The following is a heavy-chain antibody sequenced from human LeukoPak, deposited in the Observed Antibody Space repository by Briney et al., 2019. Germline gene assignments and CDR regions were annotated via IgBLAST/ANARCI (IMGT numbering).Heavy chain of an antibody. CDR1: GLTVSSNY. D-gene: IGHD3-22*01. Sequence: GGSLRLSCAASGLTVSSNYMSWVRQSPGKGLEWVSVVYSGGDTYYTDSVKGRFTISRDNSKNTAYLQMNSLRAEDTAVYYCARNRDSSGYIYWGQGTLVTVSS. CDR2: VYSGGDT. CDR3: ARNRDSSGYIY. J-gene: IGHJ4*02. V-gene: IGHV3-66*02.